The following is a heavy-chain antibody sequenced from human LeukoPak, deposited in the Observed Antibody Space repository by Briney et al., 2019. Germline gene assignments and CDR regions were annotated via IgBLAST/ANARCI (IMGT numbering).Heavy chain of an antibody. V-gene: IGHV4-34*01. J-gene: IGHJ4*02. Sequence: SETLSLTCAVYGGSFSGYYWSWIRQPPGKGLEWIGEINHSGSTNYNPSLKSRVTISVDTSKSQFSLKLSSVTAADTAVYYCARHSYGDYVVYFDYWGQGTLVTVSS. D-gene: IGHD4-17*01. CDR2: INHSGST. CDR3: ARHSYGDYVVYFDY. CDR1: GGSFSGYY.